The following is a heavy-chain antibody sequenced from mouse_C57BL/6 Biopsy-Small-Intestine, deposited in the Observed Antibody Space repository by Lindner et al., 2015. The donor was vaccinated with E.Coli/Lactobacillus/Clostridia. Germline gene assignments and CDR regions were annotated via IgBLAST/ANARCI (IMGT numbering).Heavy chain of an antibody. CDR3: ASGTYASSSEYDY. D-gene: IGHD3-1*01. J-gene: IGHJ4*01. Sequence: SVKVSCKASGYTFSNNAMHWVRQAPGQRLEWMGWISVGNGNTKYSQKFQGRVTITRDTSASTAYMELSSLRSEDTAVYYCASGTYASSSEYDYWGQGTLVTVSS. V-gene: IGHV1-84*02. CDR2: ISVGNGNT. CDR1: GYTFSNNA.